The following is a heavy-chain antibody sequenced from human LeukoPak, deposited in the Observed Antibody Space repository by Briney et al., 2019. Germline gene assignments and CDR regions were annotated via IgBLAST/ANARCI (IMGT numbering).Heavy chain of an antibody. CDR1: GGTFSSYA. J-gene: IGHJ6*03. CDR2: IIPIFGTA. V-gene: IGHV1-69*13. CDR3: VRADYYYYYMDV. Sequence: GASVKVSCKASGGTFSSYAISWVRQAPGQGLEWMGGIIPIFGTANYAQKFQGRVTITADESTSTAYMELSSLRSEDTAVYYCVRADYYYYYMDVWGKGTTVTVSS.